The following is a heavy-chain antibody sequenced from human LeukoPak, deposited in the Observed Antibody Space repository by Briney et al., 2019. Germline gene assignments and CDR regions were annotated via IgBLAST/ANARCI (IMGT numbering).Heavy chain of an antibody. CDR3: ARGYDILTGLPQWSLEF. CDR1: GDSISSHY. Sequence: SETLSLTCTVSGDSISSHYWSWIRQPPGKGLEWIGYMYNSGDTNYNPSLRSRVTISVDTSKNQFSLKLSSVTAADTAVYYCARGYDILTGLPQWSLEFWGQGTLVTVSS. CDR2: MYNSGDT. V-gene: IGHV4-59*11. J-gene: IGHJ4*02. D-gene: IGHD3-9*01.